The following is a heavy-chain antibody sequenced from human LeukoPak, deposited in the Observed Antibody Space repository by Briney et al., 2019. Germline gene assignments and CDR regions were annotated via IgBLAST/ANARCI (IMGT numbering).Heavy chain of an antibody. J-gene: IGHJ5*02. CDR3: ARGVGYYGSGSSNWFDP. CDR1: GYSLSSGYY. D-gene: IGHD3-10*01. V-gene: IGHV4-38-2*01. CDR2: IYHSGST. Sequence: SETLSLTCAVSGYSLSSGYYWGWIRQPPGKGLEWIGSIYHSGSTYYNPSLKSRVTISVDTSKIQFSLKLSSVTAADTAVYYCARGVGYYGSGSSNWFDPWGQGTLVTVSS.